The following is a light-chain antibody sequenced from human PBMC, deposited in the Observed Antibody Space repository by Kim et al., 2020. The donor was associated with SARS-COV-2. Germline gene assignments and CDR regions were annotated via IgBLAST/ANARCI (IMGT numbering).Light chain of an antibody. CDR3: QQRNYGPT. CDR2: DAS. J-gene: IGKJ1*01. CDR1: QSVSSY. V-gene: IGKV3-11*01. Sequence: SLSPGERATLPCRASQSVSSYLAWYQQKPGQAPRLLIYDASTRATATPARFSGSGSGTDFTLTISSLEPEDFAVYYCQQRNYGPTFGQGTKVEIK.